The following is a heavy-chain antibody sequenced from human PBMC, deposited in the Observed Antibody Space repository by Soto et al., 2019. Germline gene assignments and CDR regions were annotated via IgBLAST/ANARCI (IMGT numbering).Heavy chain of an antibody. D-gene: IGHD3-22*01. CDR3: CWYSSDRSGYYYVDY. CDR1: GGTFSSYA. V-gene: IGHV1-69*06. J-gene: IGHJ4*02. Sequence: ASVKVSCKASGGTFSSYAISWVRQAPGQGLEWMGGIIPIFGTANYAQKFQGRVTITADKSTSTAYMELSSLRSEDTAVYYCCWYSSDRSGYYYVDYWGQGTLVTVSS. CDR2: IIPIFGTA.